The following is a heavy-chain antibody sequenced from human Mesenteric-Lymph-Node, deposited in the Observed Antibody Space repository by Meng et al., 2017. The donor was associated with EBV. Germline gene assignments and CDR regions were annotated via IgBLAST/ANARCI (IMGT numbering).Heavy chain of an antibody. CDR1: GDSISSSNW. J-gene: IGHJ5*02. Sequence: QVKWQGSGPELVEPSGTLSLTCAVSGDSISSSNWWSWVRQPPGKGLEWIGEIYQSGSTNYNPSLKSRVTISVDKSKNHFSLKLSSVTAADTAVYYCARESYYDSRGPWFDPWGQGTLVTVSS. D-gene: IGHD3-22*01. CDR3: ARESYYDSRGPWFDP. CDR2: IYQSGST. V-gene: IGHV4-4*02.